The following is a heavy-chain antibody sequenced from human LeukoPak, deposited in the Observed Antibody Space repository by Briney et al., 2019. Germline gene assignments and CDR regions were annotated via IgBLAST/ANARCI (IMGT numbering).Heavy chain of an antibody. V-gene: IGHV3-23*01. J-gene: IGHJ4*02. Sequence: GGSLRLSCAASGFTFSSYGMSWVRQAPGKGLEWVSAISGSGGSTYYADSVKGRFTISRDNSKNTLYLQMNSLRAEDTAVYYCAKGGTNYYDSSGPLDWGQGTLVTVSS. CDR2: ISGSGGST. CDR3: AKGGTNYYDSSGPLD. CDR1: GFTFSSYG. D-gene: IGHD3-22*01.